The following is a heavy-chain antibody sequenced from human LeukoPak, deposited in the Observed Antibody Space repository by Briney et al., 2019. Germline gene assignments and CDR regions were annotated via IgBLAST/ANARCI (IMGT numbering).Heavy chain of an antibody. CDR3: AREGLNMVRGVIPKEAWGWFDP. CDR1: GVSISSYY. V-gene: IGHV4-4*07. J-gene: IGHJ5*02. CDR2: IYTSGST. Sequence: SETLSLTCTVSGVSISSYYWSWIRQPAGKGLEWLGRIYTSGSTNYNPSLKSRVNISVDTSKNQFSLKLSSVTAADTAVYYCAREGLNMVRGVIPKEAWGWFDPWGQGTLVTVSS. D-gene: IGHD3-10*01.